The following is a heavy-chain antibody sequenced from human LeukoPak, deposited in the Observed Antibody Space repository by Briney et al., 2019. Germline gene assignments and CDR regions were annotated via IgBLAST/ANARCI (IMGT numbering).Heavy chain of an antibody. V-gene: IGHV4-30-4*08. D-gene: IGHD2-21*01. CDR2: IYYSGST. Sequence: SETLSLTCTVSGGSISSGDYYWSWIRQPPGKGLEWIGYIYYSGSTYYKPSLKSRHTLSLDTSKNQFSLKLSSVTAADTAVYYCARDRGYSGRAFDIWGQGTMVTVSS. J-gene: IGHJ3*02. CDR1: GGSISSGDYY. CDR3: ARDRGYSGRAFDI.